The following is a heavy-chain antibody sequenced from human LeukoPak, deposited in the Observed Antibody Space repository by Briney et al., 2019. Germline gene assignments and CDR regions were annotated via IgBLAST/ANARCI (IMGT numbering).Heavy chain of an antibody. CDR3: ARASWVSSTDAVR. CDR2: LRGNGET. D-gene: IGHD3-16*01. V-gene: IGHV3-23*01. Sequence: GGSLRLSCAASGLSSSTFAMSWVRQGPARGLEWVSSLRGNGETFYAASVKGRFTLSSDSSRNTVYLHLNNLKVEDTAMYYCARASWVSSTDAVRWGQGTLVTVSS. CDR1: GLSSSTFA. J-gene: IGHJ4*02.